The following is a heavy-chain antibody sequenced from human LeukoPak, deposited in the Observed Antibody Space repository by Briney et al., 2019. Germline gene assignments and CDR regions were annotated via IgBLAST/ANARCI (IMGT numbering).Heavy chain of an antibody. Sequence: PSETLSLTCVVSGGSISSGGYSWSWIRQPPGKGLEWIGDIFHSGSTYYNPSLKSRVTISVDRSKNQFSLKLSSVIAADTAVYYCARESYHWLALDYWGQGTLVTVSS. CDR2: IFHSGST. V-gene: IGHV4-30-2*01. D-gene: IGHD6-19*01. CDR1: GGSISSGGYS. CDR3: ARESYHWLALDY. J-gene: IGHJ4*02.